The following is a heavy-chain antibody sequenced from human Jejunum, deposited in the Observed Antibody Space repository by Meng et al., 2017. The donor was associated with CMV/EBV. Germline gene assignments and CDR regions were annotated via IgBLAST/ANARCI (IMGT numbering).Heavy chain of an antibody. CDR2: IYYSGGT. CDR1: GGSVSSGSYY. J-gene: IGHJ4*02. D-gene: IGHD4-23*01. Sequence: GGSVSSGSYYWSWIRQPPGKGLECIGYIYYSGGTNYNPSLKSRVTISIDTSKNQFSLKLSSVTAADTAVYYCARATGFQLRNFDYWGQGTLVTVSS. V-gene: IGHV4-61*01. CDR3: ARATGFQLRNFDY.